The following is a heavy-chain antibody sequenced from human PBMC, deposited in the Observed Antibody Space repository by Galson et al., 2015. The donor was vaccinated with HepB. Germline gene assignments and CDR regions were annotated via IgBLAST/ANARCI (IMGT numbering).Heavy chain of an antibody. CDR2: VYHSGST. V-gene: IGHV4-61*01. D-gene: IGHD5-18*01. Sequence: SETLSLTCTVSGDSVNSSKYYWSWIRQPPGNGLEWMGYVYHSGSTNYNPSLKSRLTISVDTSKIRFSLRLKSVTAADTAMYFCARGYSSGLFYHYGMDVWGQGTTVTVSS. J-gene: IGHJ6*02. CDR1: GDSVNSSKYY. CDR3: ARGYSSGLFYHYGMDV.